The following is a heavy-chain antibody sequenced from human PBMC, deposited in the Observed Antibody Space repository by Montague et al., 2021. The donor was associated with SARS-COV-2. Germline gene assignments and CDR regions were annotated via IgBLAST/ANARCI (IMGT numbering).Heavy chain of an antibody. J-gene: IGHJ3*02. CDR3: ARDATTLAFDI. V-gene: IGHV3-21*01. Sequence: SLRLSCSASGFTFSSYSMNWVRQAPGKGLEWASSISSSSSYIYYXDSVKGRFTISRDNAKNSLYLQMNSLRAEDTAVYYSARDATTLAFDIWGQGTMVTVSS. CDR1: GFTFSSYS. CDR2: ISSSSSYI. D-gene: IGHD4-11*01.